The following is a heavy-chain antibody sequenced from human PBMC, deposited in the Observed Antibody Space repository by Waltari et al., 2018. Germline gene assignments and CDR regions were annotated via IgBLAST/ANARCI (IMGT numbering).Heavy chain of an antibody. CDR3: ARDTVQGGMPYYGMDV. V-gene: IGHV1-3*01. CDR1: GYTFTSYA. D-gene: IGHD3-10*01. J-gene: IGHJ6*02. CDR2: INAGNGNT. Sequence: QVQLVQSGAEVKKPGASVKVSCKASGYTFTSYAMHWVRQAPGQRLEWMGWINAGNGNTKYSQKFQGRVTITRDTSASTAYMELSSLRSEDTAVYYCARDTVQGGMPYYGMDVWGQGTTVTVSS.